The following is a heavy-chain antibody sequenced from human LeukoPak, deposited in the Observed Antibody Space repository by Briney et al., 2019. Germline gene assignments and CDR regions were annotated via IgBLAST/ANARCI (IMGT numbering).Heavy chain of an antibody. D-gene: IGHD3-9*01. CDR3: ARDHDWAFDY. J-gene: IGHJ4*02. V-gene: IGHV3-69-1*01. CDR1: GFTFSDYD. CDR2: MSSTSEI. Sequence: PGGALRLSCAACGFTFSDYDMNWVRQAPGKGREWVSYMSSTSEIHYADSVKGRFTISSDNAKNSLYLQMNSLTAEDTAVYYCARDHDWAFDYWGQGTVVTVSS.